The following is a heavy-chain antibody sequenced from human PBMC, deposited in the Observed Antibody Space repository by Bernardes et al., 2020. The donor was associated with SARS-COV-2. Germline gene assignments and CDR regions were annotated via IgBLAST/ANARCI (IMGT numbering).Heavy chain of an antibody. CDR3: ALTTYYYDRSGYFY. V-gene: IGHV3-53*04. CDR2: IYSGGST. CDR1: GFSVSSAY. D-gene: IGHD3-22*01. Sequence: GGSLRLSCAASGFSVSSAYVSWVRQAPGKGLEWVSVIYSGGSTYYADSVKGRFTISRHNSKNTLYLQMNSLRVEDTAVYYCALTTYYYDRSGYFYWGQGTLVTVSS. J-gene: IGHJ4*02.